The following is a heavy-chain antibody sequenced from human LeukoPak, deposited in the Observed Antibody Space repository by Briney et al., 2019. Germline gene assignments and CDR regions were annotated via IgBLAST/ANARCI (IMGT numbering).Heavy chain of an antibody. CDR3: ARDLIGYRSSTSCFPFDY. D-gene: IGHD2-2*01. V-gene: IGHV1-2*02. Sequence: ASVKVSCKASGYSFTAYYIHWVRQAPGQGLEWMGWINPNSGGTNYAQKFQGRVTMTRDTSISTAYMELNRLTSDDTAVYYCARDLIGYRSSTSCFPFDYWGQGTLVTVSS. CDR1: GYSFTAYY. CDR2: INPNSGGT. J-gene: IGHJ4*02.